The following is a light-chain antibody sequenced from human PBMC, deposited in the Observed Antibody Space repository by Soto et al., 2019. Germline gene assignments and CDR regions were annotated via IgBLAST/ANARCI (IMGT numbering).Light chain of an antibody. Sequence: DIQMTQSPSSLSASVGDRVGITCRASQAINNYLAWYQQKPGKFPKLLIYAASTLHPGVPSRFSGSGSGTDFTLTISSLQPEDVATYYCQKYNSAPLTFGPGTRLEIK. CDR1: QAINNY. CDR2: AAS. CDR3: QKYNSAPLT. J-gene: IGKJ5*01. V-gene: IGKV1-27*01.